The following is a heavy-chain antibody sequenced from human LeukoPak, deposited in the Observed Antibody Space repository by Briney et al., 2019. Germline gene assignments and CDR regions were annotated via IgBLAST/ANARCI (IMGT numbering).Heavy chain of an antibody. D-gene: IGHD1-26*01. V-gene: IGHV3-21*01. Sequence: GGSLRLSCAASGFTFSSYSMNWVRQAPGKGLEWVSSISSSSSYIYYAGSVKGRFTISRDNAKNSLYLQMNSLRAEDTAVYYCARDSGGSYYLAFDYWGQGTLVTVSS. CDR1: GFTFSSYS. CDR2: ISSSSSYI. J-gene: IGHJ4*02. CDR3: ARDSGGSYYLAFDY.